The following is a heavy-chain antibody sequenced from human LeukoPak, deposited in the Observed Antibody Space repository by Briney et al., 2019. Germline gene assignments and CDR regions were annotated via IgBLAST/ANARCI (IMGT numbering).Heavy chain of an antibody. V-gene: IGHV3-23*01. Sequence: GGSLRLSCAASGFTFSTYAMSWVRQAPGKGLEWVSTISGSGANTYYADSVRGRFTISRDNSKNTLYLHMNSPRAEDTAVYYCANERAGYTNPYYFDYWGQGTLVTVSS. CDR1: GFTFSTYA. D-gene: IGHD3-16*02. CDR3: ANERAGYTNPYYFDY. CDR2: ISGSGANT. J-gene: IGHJ4*02.